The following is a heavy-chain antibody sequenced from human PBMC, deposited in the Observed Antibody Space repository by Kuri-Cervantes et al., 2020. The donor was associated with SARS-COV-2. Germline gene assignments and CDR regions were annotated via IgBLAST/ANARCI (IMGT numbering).Heavy chain of an antibody. CDR3: AREGSSSANYYYYYMDV. J-gene: IGHJ6*03. V-gene: IGHV4-39*01. CDR1: GCSISSSSYY. Sequence: SETLTLTCAVSGCSISSSSYYWGWIRQPPGKGLEWIGSIYYSGSNYYNPSLESRVTICVDTSKNQFSLKLSSVTAADTAVYYCAREGSSSANYYYYYMDVWGKGTTVTVSS. D-gene: IGHD6-6*01. CDR2: IYYSGSN.